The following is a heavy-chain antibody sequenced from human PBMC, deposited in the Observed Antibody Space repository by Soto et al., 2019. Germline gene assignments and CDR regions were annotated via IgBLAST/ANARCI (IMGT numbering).Heavy chain of an antibody. CDR2: INPNSGGT. V-gene: IGHV1-2*04. D-gene: IGHD6-13*01. CDR1: GYTFTGYY. CDR3: ARDQPLAAAGTRSQYGMDV. Sequence: ASVKVSCKASGYTFTGYYMHWVRQAPGQGLEWMGWINPNSGGTNYAQKFQGWVTMTRDKTISTAYMELSRLRSDDTAVYYCARDQPLAAAGTRSQYGMDVWGQGTTVTVSS. J-gene: IGHJ6*02.